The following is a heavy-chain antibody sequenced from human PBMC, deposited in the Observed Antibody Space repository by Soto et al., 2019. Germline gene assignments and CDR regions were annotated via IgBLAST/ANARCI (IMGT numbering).Heavy chain of an antibody. D-gene: IGHD5-12*01. CDR3: AKVGSERYSGQHSDY. V-gene: IGHV3-23*01. CDR2: ISSSSGST. Sequence: EVQLLESGGGLVQPGGSLRLSCAASGFTFSNYAMNWVRQAPGKGLEWVSTISSSSGSTYYADSVKGRFTISRDNSKNFRDLQMNSLRGDDTAVYYCAKVGSERYSGQHSDYWGQGTLVTISS. CDR1: GFTFSNYA. J-gene: IGHJ4*02.